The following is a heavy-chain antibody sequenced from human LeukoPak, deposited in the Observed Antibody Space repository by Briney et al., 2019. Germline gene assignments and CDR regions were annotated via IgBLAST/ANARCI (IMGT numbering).Heavy chain of an antibody. D-gene: IGHD3-10*01. J-gene: IGHJ5*02. V-gene: IGHV1-2*02. Sequence: ASVKVSCKASGYTFSGYHIHWVRQAPGQGLEWMGWINPNSGGTNFAPKFHGRVSMTRDTSINTAYMELTSLRSDDTARYYCARSPGGFPHWLDPWGQGTLVTVSS. CDR2: INPNSGGT. CDR1: GYTFSGYH. CDR3: ARSPGGFPHWLDP.